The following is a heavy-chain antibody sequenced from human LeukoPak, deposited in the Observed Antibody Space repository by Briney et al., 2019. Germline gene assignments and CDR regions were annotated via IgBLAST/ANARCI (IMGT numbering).Heavy chain of an antibody. CDR1: GYTFSSYD. CDR2: MNPNSGST. D-gene: IGHD6-19*01. Sequence: ASVKVSCKASGYTFSSYDINWVRQATGQGVEWMAWMNPNSGSTGYTQKFQGRVTFTRNASISTAYMELSSLRSDDTAVYYCARGPLTSGARYFDYWGQGTLVTVSS. V-gene: IGHV1-8*03. CDR3: ARGPLTSGARYFDY. J-gene: IGHJ4*02.